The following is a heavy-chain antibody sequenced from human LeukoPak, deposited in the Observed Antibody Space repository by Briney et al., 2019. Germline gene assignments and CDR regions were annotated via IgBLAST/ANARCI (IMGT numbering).Heavy chain of an antibody. J-gene: IGHJ4*02. Sequence: PGGSLRLSCAASGFTFSSYAMSWVRQAPGKGLEWVSAISGSGGSTYYADSVKGRFTISRDNSKNTLYLQMNSLRAEDTAVYYCATTIFGVVGGIILDYWGQGTLVTVSS. CDR3: ATTIFGVVGGIILDY. CDR2: ISGSGGST. CDR1: GFTFSSYA. V-gene: IGHV3-23*01. D-gene: IGHD3-3*01.